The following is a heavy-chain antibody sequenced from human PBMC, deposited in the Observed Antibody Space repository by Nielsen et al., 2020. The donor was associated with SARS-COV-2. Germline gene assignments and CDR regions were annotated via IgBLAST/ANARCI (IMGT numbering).Heavy chain of an antibody. D-gene: IGHD4-17*01. Sequence: SQTLPLTFAISGDSVSSSSAAWNWIRQSPSRGLEWLGRTYYRSKWYNDYAVSVKSRITVNPDTSKNQFSLHLNSVTPEDTAVYYCARARGAYGDYYYYYYTDVWGKGTTVTVSS. CDR1: GDSVSSSSAA. J-gene: IGHJ6*03. V-gene: IGHV6-1*01. CDR2: TYYRSKWYN. CDR3: ARARGAYGDYYYYYYTDV.